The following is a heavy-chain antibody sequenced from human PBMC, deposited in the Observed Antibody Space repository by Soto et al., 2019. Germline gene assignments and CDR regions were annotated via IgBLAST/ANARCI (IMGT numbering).Heavy chain of an antibody. Sequence: QVQLVQSGAEVKKPGASVKVSCKASGYTFTGYYMHWVRQSPGQGRERMGWINRNSWGTNDAQKLQGWVTMTRDTSISTAYLDLSRLRSDATAVYYCARAPDCSGGSCYDPIGTYYYYGMDVWGQGTTVTVSS. CDR2: INRNSWGT. CDR3: ARAPDCSGGSCYDPIGTYYYYGMDV. V-gene: IGHV1-2*04. CDR1: GYTFTGYY. J-gene: IGHJ6*02. D-gene: IGHD2-15*01.